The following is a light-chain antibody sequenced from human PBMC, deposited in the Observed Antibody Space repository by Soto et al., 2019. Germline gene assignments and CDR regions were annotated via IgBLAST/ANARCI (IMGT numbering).Light chain of an antibody. CDR1: SSNIGSNT. CDR2: GNN. V-gene: IGLV1-44*01. CDR3: AAWDDSLNGYV. Sequence: QSVLTQPRSTSGTPGQRVTISCSGGSSNIGSNTVNWYQHVPGTAPKLLIYGNNQWPSGVPDRFSGSKSGTSASLAVSGLQSEDEADYYCAAWDDSLNGYVFGTGTKLTVL. J-gene: IGLJ1*01.